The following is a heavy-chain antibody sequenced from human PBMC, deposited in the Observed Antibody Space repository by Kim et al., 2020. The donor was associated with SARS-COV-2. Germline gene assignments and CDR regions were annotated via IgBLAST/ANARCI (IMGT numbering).Heavy chain of an antibody. D-gene: IGHD6-19*01. J-gene: IGHJ4*02. V-gene: IGHV6-1*01. Sequence: YEVSVKSRITINPDTSKNQFSLKLNSVTPEDTAVYYCARGGVVAVQNLDYWGQGTLVTVSS. CDR3: ARGGVVAVQNLDY.